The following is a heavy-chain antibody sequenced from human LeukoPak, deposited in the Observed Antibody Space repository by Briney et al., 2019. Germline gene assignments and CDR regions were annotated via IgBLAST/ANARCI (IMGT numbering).Heavy chain of an antibody. V-gene: IGHV3-23*01. CDR2: ISGSGGST. D-gene: IGHD1-26*01. J-gene: IGHJ4*02. CDR1: GFTFSSYA. Sequence: GGSLRLSCVASGFTFSSYAMNWVRQAPGKGLEWVSSISGSGGSTYYADSVKGRFTISRDNSKNTLYLQMNSLRAEDTAIYYCAKDQVAGTYYIRYFDYWGQGTLVTVSS. CDR3: AKDQVAGTYYIRYFDY.